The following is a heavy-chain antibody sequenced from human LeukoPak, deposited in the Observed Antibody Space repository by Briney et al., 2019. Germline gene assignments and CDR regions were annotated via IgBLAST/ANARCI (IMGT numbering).Heavy chain of an antibody. CDR1: GFTFSTYV. CDR2: IWYDGSKK. J-gene: IGHJ4*02. CDR3: ARDLSSGYYGSGSYFDY. Sequence: GGSLRLSCAASGFTFSTYVMHWVRQAPGKGLEWVAVIWYDGSKKDYADSVKGRFTISRDNAKNSLYLQMNSLRAEDTAVYYCARDLSSGYYGSGSYFDYWGQGTLVTVSS. D-gene: IGHD3-10*01. V-gene: IGHV3-33*01.